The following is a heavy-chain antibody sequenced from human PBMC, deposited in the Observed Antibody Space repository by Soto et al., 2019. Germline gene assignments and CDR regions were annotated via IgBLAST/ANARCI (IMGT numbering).Heavy chain of an antibody. J-gene: IGHJ6*02. CDR2: IYPGDSDT. Sequence: GESLKISCKGSGYSFTSYWIGWVRQXPGKGLEWMGIIYPGDSDTRYSPSFQGQVTISADKSISTAYLQWSSLKASDTAMYYCAGGGVRGVITRTRDYYGMDVWGQGTTVTVSS. V-gene: IGHV5-51*01. CDR3: AGGGVRGVITRTRDYYGMDV. CDR1: GYSFTSYW. D-gene: IGHD3-10*01.